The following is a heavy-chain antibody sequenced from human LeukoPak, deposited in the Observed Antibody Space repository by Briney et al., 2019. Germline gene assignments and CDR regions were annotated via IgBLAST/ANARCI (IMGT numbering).Heavy chain of an antibody. D-gene: IGHD1-26*01. CDR3: AREDPDLMGATNALDY. Sequence: ASVKVSCKASGYTFTSYAMHWVRQAPGQRLEWMGWINAGNGNTKYSQKFQGRVTITRDTSASTAYMELSSLRSEDTAVYYCAREDPDLMGATNALDYWGQGTLVTVSS. V-gene: IGHV1-3*01. CDR2: INAGNGNT. CDR1: GYTFTSYA. J-gene: IGHJ4*02.